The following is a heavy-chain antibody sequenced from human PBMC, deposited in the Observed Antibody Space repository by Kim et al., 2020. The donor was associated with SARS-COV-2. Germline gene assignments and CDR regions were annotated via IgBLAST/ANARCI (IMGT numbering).Heavy chain of an antibody. D-gene: IGHD3-3*01. CDR2: IYYSGST. Sequence: SETLSLTCTVSGGSISSSSYYWGWIRQPPGKGLEWIGSIYYSGSTYYNPSLKSRVTISVDTSKNQFSLKLSSVTAADTAVYYCARRSDDFWSGYLYGMDVWGQGTTVTVSS. V-gene: IGHV4-39*01. CDR1: GGSISSSSYY. J-gene: IGHJ6*02. CDR3: ARRSDDFWSGYLYGMDV.